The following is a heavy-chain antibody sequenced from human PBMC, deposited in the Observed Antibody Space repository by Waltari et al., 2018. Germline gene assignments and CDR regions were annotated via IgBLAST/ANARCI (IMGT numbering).Heavy chain of an antibody. Sequence: EVQLVESGGGSAQPGGSLRLSCAASGFLFRSYAMSWVRLAPGRGGVWGSSLRGSAGRANYAEAAKGRCTIGRDDVKNTLFLERNSRRGDDAAVYYCAKDLGGYSGAHWYFDVWGRGTLVTVSS. CDR3: AKDLGGYSGAHWYFDV. D-gene: IGHD5-12*01. CDR2: LRGSAGRA. J-gene: IGHJ2*01. CDR1: GFLFRSYA. V-gene: IGHV3-23*04.